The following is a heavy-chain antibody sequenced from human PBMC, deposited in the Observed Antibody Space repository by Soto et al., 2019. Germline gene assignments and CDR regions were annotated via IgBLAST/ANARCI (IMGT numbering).Heavy chain of an antibody. CDR3: ARDRGQVRAYTYGSNNYYYYGLDV. V-gene: IGHV4-61*08. CDR1: VGYVTIEGYY. D-gene: IGHD5-18*01. J-gene: IGHJ6*02. Sequence: SETLSITCTVYVGYVTIEGYYLSWIRQPRGKGLAWLGYVYNRGSTQYNPSLESRVTISVDTSKNQVTLKLSSVTAADAAVYYCARDRGQVRAYTYGSNNYYYYGLDVWGPGTTVTGSS. CDR2: VYNRGST.